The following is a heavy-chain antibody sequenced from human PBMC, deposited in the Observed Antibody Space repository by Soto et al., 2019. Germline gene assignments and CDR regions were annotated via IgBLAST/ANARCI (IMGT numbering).Heavy chain of an antibody. Sequence: EVQLVESGGGLVQPGGSLRLSCGASGFTFNRHGMNWVRQAPGKGLEWVSYISSNSSSTYYADSVKARVTISRDNAKKSLYLQMNSLRDEDTAVYYCVRDNRVLSAWGQGTTVTVSS. CDR1: GFTFNRHG. CDR3: VRDNRVLSA. CDR2: ISSNSSST. V-gene: IGHV3-48*02. J-gene: IGHJ6*02.